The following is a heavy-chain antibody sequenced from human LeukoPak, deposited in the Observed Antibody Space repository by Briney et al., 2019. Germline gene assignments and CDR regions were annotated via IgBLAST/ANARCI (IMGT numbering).Heavy chain of an antibody. CDR3: ATQNCGGDCYYDY. CDR1: GYTFSNYW. Sequence: GESLKISCEGSGYTFSNYWIGWVRQMPGKGLEWMGIIYPGDSDTRYSPSFQGQVTISADKSISTAYLQWSSLKASDTAMYYCATQNCGGDCYYDYWGQGTLVTVSS. J-gene: IGHJ4*02. CDR2: IYPGDSDT. D-gene: IGHD2-21*01. V-gene: IGHV5-51*01.